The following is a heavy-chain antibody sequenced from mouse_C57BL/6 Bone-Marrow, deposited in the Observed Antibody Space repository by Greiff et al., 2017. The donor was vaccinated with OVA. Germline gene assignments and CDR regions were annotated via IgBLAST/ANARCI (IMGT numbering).Heavy chain of an antibody. CDR3: ERLETTVVATGFDY. CDR2: IHPNSGST. V-gene: IGHV1-64*01. D-gene: IGHD1-1*01. Sequence: VQLQQPGAELVKPGASVKLSCKASGYTFTSYWMHWVKQRPGQGLEWIGMIHPNSGSTNYNEKFKSKATLTVDKSSSTAYMQLSSLTSEDSAVYDCERLETTVVATGFDYWGQGTTRTVSS. J-gene: IGHJ2*01. CDR1: GYTFTSYW.